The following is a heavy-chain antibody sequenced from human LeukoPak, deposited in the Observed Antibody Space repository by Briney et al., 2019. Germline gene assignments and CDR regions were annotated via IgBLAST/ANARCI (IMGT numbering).Heavy chain of an antibody. CDR2: IWYDGSNK. D-gene: IGHD3-10*01. Sequence: GRSLRLSCAASGFTFSSYGMHWVRQAPGKGLEWVAVIWYDGSNKYYADSVKGRFTISRDNSKNTLYLQMNSLRAKDTAVYYCAIQGDHYYGSGSYPYYFGYWGQGTLVTVSS. V-gene: IGHV3-33*01. CDR1: GFTFSSYG. J-gene: IGHJ4*02. CDR3: AIQGDHYYGSGSYPYYFGY.